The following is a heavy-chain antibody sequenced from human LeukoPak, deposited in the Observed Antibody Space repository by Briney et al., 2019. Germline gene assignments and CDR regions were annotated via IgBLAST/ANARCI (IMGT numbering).Heavy chain of an antibody. CDR2: IYSGGST. D-gene: IGHD1-26*01. V-gene: IGHV3-53*01. CDR3: ARAGGSYIFDY. Sequence: PGGSLRLSCAASGFTVSSNYMSWVRQAPGKGLEWVSAIYSGGSTYYADSVKGRFTISRDNSKNTLYLQMNSLRAEDTAVYYCARAGGSYIFDYWGQGTLVTVSS. CDR1: GFTVSSNY. J-gene: IGHJ4*02.